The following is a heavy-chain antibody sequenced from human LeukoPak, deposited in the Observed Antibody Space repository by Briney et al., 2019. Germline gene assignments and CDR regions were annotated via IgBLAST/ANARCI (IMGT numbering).Heavy chain of an antibody. Sequence: SVKLSCKASGGTFSSYAISWVRHAPGQGLEWMGRIIPIFGTATYAQTSQGRVTITTDESTSTAYMELSSLRSEDTAVYYCARDPRRSYYDSSGYYNYWGQGTLVTVSP. CDR1: GGTFSSYA. D-gene: IGHD3-22*01. V-gene: IGHV1-69*05. CDR2: IIPIFGTA. J-gene: IGHJ4*02. CDR3: ARDPRRSYYDSSGYYNY.